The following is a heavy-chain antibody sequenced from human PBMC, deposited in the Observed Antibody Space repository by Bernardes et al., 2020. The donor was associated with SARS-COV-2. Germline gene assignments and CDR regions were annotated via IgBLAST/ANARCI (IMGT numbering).Heavy chain of an antibody. CDR2: ISWNSGSI. Sequence: SLRLSCAASGFTFDDYAMHWVRPAPGKGLEWVSGISWNSGSIGYADSVKGRFTISRDNAKNSLYLQMNSLRTEDTALYYCAKGGSAAPGTSADYWGQGTLVTVSS. CDR1: GFTFDDYA. CDR3: AKGGSAAPGTSADY. D-gene: IGHD6-13*01. J-gene: IGHJ4*02. V-gene: IGHV3-9*01.